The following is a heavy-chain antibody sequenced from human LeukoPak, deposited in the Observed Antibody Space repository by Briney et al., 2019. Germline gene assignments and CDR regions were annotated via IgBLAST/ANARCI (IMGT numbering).Heavy chain of an antibody. CDR1: GYTFTSYD. CDR2: MNPNSGNT. CDR3: ARGCSSTSCYEGNWFDP. V-gene: IGHV1-8*01. Sequence: ASVKVSCKASGYTFTSYDINWVRQATGQGLEWMGWMNPNSGNTGYAQKFQGRVTMTRNTSISTAYMELSSLRSDDTAVYYCARGCSSTSCYEGNWFDPWGQGTLVTVSS. D-gene: IGHD2-2*01. J-gene: IGHJ5*02.